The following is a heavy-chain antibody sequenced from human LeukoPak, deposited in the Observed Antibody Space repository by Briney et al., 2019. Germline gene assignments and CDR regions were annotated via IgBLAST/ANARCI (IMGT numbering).Heavy chain of an antibody. D-gene: IGHD6-19*01. CDR1: GFTFSSYS. CDR3: ARGGQWLADAFDI. V-gene: IGHV3-48*04. CDR2: ISSSSSTI. J-gene: IGHJ3*02. Sequence: GGSLRLSCAASGFTFSSYSMNWVRQAPGKGLEWVSYISSSSSTIYYADSVKGRFTISRDNAKNSLYLQMNSLRAEDTAVYYCARGGQWLADAFDIWGQGTMVTVSS.